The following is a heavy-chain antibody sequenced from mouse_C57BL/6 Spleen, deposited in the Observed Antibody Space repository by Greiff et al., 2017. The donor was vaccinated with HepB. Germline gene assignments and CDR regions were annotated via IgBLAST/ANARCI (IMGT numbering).Heavy chain of an antibody. J-gene: IGHJ4*01. D-gene: IGHD2-1*01. V-gene: IGHV1-52*01. Sequence: QVQLQQPGAELVRPGSSVKLSCKASGYTFTSYWMHWVKQRPIQGLEWIGNIDPSDSETHYNQKFKDKATLTVDKSSSTAYMQLSSLTSEDSAVYYWASKGMGNFYAMDYWGQGASVTVSS. CDR3: ASKGMGNFYAMDY. CDR2: IDPSDSET. CDR1: GYTFTSYW.